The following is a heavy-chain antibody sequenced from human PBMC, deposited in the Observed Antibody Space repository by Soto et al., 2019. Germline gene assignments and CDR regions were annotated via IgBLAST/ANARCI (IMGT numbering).Heavy chain of an antibody. D-gene: IGHD1-26*01. CDR3: ARGVARGEYSGSYY. V-gene: IGHV3-30-3*01. CDR1: GFTFSSYA. Sequence: QVQLVESGGGVVQPGRSLRLSCAASGFTFSSYAMHWVRQAPGKGLEWVAVISYDGSNKYYADSVKGRFTISRDNSKNTLYLQMNSLRAEDKAVYYCARGVARGEYSGSYYWGQGTLVTVSS. CDR2: ISYDGSNK. J-gene: IGHJ4*02.